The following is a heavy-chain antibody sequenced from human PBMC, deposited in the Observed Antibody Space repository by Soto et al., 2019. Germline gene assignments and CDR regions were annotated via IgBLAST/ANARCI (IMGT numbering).Heavy chain of an antibody. D-gene: IGHD2-15*01. CDR1: GYTFTSCG. CDR3: ARGPWGYCSGGSCYLPQARNAFDI. V-gene: IGHV1-18*01. Sequence: AAVKVSCKASGYTFTSCGISWVRQAPGQGLEWMGWISAYNGNTNYAQKLQGRVTMTTDTSTSTAYMELRSLRSDDTAVYYCARGPWGYCSGGSCYLPQARNAFDICCQGTMVTVSS. CDR2: ISAYNGNT. J-gene: IGHJ3*02.